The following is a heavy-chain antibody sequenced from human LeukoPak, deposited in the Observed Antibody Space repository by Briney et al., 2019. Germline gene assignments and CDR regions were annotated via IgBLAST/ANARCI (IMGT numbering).Heavy chain of an antibody. CDR1: GHSITSRSF. V-gene: IGHV4-38-2*02. CDR2: IYHGGTI. Sequence: SETLSLTCTVSGHSITSRSFWGWIRQPPGKGLEWLGSIYHGGTIYYNPSLKSRITISIDTSENQFSLRLNSVTAADTAVYYCARLRYYGSGSYYTNYFYYYMDVWGKGTTVTISS. CDR3: ARLRYYGSGSYYTNYFYYYMDV. D-gene: IGHD3-10*01. J-gene: IGHJ6*03.